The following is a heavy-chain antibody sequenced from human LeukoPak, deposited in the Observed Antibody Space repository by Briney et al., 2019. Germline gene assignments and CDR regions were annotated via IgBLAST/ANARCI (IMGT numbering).Heavy chain of an antibody. CDR3: ARGKAAAGPPYFDY. V-gene: IGHV1-69*01. CDR1: GGTFRSYA. J-gene: IGHJ4*02. D-gene: IGHD6-13*01. CDR2: IIPIFGTA. Sequence: SVKVSCRASGGTFRSYAISWVRQAPGQGLEWMGGIIPIFGTANYAQKFQGRVTITADESTSTAYMELSSLRSEDTAVYYCARGKAAAGPPYFDYWGQGTLVTVSS.